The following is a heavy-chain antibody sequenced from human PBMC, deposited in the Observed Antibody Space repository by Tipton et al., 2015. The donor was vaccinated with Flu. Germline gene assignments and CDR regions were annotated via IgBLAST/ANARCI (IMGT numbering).Heavy chain of an antibody. Sequence: TLSLTCAVYGGSFSGYYWNYIRQPPGRGLEWIGEINHSGIISYNPSLKSRVTMSVDTSKNQFSLKLRSVTAADTAVYYCARALQNYFDYWGQGTLVTVSS. V-gene: IGHV4-34*01. CDR2: INHSGII. CDR3: ARALQNYFDY. CDR1: GGSFSGYY. J-gene: IGHJ4*02.